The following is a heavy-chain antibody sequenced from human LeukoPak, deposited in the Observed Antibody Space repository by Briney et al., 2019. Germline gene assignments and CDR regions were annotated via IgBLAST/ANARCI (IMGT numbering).Heavy chain of an antibody. CDR2: IYYSGST. CDR3: AREGGEYSGSYYSWFDP. J-gene: IGHJ5*02. D-gene: IGHD1-26*01. Sequence: SETLSLTCTVSGGSISSYYWSWIRQPPGKGLEWIGYIYYSGSTNYNPSLKSRVTISVDTSKNQFSLKLSSVTAADTAVYYCAREGGEYSGSYYSWFDPWGQGTLVTVSS. V-gene: IGHV4-59*01. CDR1: GGSISSYY.